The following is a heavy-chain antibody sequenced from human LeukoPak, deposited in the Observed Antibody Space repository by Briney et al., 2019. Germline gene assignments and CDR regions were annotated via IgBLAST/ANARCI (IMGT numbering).Heavy chain of an antibody. Sequence: GASVKVSCKASGYTFTSYAMHWVRQAPGQRLEWMGWINAGNGNTKYSQEFQGRVTITRDTSASTAYMELSSLRSEDMAVYYCARDGGYYDILTGYYAYCGQGTLVTVSS. D-gene: IGHD3-9*01. CDR3: ARDGGYYDILTGYYAY. CDR2: INAGNGNT. CDR1: GYTFTSYA. J-gene: IGHJ4*02. V-gene: IGHV1-3*03.